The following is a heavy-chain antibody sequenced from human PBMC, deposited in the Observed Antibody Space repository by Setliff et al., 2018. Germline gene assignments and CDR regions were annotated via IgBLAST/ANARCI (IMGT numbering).Heavy chain of an antibody. V-gene: IGHV4-34*01. CDR3: ARGPRFDYESPTYRRRFDP. D-gene: IGHD3-22*01. J-gene: IGHJ5*02. Sequence: SAPLSLTCAVCGGSFSGYYWNWTRQAPGKGLEWIGEINHSGTTSYTPSLKGRVTISVDTSKNLFSLKLGSVTAADTAVYFCARGPRFDYESPTYRRRFDPWGQGTAVTVSS. CDR2: INHSGTT. CDR1: GGSFSGYY.